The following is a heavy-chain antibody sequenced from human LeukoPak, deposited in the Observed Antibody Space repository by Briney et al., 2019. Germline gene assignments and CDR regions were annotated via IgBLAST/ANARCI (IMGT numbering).Heavy chain of an antibody. CDR1: GGSFSGYY. CDR2: INHSGST. D-gene: IGHD5-18*01. J-gene: IGHJ4*02. CDR3: ARGTVGCSYGLLGYFDY. Sequence: SETLSLTCAVYGGSFSGYYWSWIRQPPGKGLEWIGEINHSGSTNYNPSLKSRVTISVDTSKNQFSLKLSSVTAADTAVYYCARGTVGCSYGLLGYFDYWGQGTLVTVSS. V-gene: IGHV4-34*01.